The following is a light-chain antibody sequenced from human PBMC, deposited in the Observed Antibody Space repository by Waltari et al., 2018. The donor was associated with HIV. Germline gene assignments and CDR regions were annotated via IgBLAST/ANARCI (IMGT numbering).Light chain of an antibody. CDR2: GAS. J-gene: IGKJ5*01. Sequence: EIVMTQSPATLSVSPGERATLSCRASQSVSSNLGWYQQKPGQAPRLLIYGASTRATDIPARFSGSGSATEDTLTISSLQSEDVAGKYCQRYKNWITFGQGTRLEIK. V-gene: IGKV3-15*01. CDR1: QSVSSN. CDR3: QRYKNWIT.